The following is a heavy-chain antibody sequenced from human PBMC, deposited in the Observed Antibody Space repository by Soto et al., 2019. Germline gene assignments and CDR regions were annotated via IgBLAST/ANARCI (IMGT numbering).Heavy chain of an antibody. CDR1: GFTFSSYS. Sequence: EVQLVESGGGLVQPGGSLRLSCAASGFTFSSYSMNWVRQAPGKGLEWVSYISSSSSTIYYADSVKGRFTISRDNAKNSLYLQKNSLRDEDTAVYYCARDKEQLPYYGMDVWGQGTTVTVSS. J-gene: IGHJ6*02. D-gene: IGHD2-2*01. CDR3: ARDKEQLPYYGMDV. CDR2: ISSSSSTI. V-gene: IGHV3-48*02.